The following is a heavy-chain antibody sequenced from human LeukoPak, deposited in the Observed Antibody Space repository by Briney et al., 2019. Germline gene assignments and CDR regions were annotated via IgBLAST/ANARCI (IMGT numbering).Heavy chain of an antibody. Sequence: GGSLRLSCAASGLTSSDYTMNWVRQAPGKGLEWVSGISVSDDSTYYADSVKGRFTMSRDNSNNMLYLQMNSLRAEDTAVYYCAKDRYCRSTNCPYDYWGQGTLVTVSS. CDR1: GLTSSDYT. J-gene: IGHJ4*02. V-gene: IGHV3-23*01. CDR2: ISVSDDST. CDR3: AKDRYCRSTNCPYDY. D-gene: IGHD2-2*01.